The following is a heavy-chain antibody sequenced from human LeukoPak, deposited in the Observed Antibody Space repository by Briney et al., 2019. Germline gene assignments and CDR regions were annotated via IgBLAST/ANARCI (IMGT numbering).Heavy chain of an antibody. CDR3: ARHLRGVRGTFDY. Sequence: GGSLRLSCAASGFTFSSYAMHWGRQAPPKGLEWEAVISYDGSNKYYADSVKGRFTISRDNSKNTLYLQMNSLRAEDTATYFCARHLRGVRGTFDYWGQGTLVTVSS. CDR2: ISYDGSNK. J-gene: IGHJ4*02. V-gene: IGHV3-30*04. CDR1: GFTFSSYA. D-gene: IGHD3-10*01.